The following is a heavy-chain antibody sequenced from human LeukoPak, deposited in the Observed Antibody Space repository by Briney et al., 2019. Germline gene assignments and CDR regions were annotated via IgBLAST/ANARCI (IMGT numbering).Heavy chain of an antibody. Sequence: SETLSLTCTVSGGSISSYYWSWIRQPPGKGLEWIGYIYYSGSTNYNPSLKSRVTISVDTSKNQFSLKLSSVTAADTAVYYCARGRDPSYFDYWGQGTLVTVSS. CDR2: IYYSGST. V-gene: IGHV4-59*01. CDR1: GGSISSYY. CDR3: ARGRDPSYFDY. J-gene: IGHJ4*02.